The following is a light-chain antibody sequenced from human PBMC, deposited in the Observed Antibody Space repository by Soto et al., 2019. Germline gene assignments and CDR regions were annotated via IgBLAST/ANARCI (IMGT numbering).Light chain of an antibody. CDR3: QQYNNWPPWT. Sequence: EIVMTQSPATLSVSPGEGATLSCRASQSISNKLAWYQQKPGQAPRLLIYGASIRATGIPARFSGSGSGTEFTLTISSLQSEDFAVYYCQQYNNWPPWTFGQGTKVDIK. CDR1: QSISNK. V-gene: IGKV3-15*01. J-gene: IGKJ1*01. CDR2: GAS.